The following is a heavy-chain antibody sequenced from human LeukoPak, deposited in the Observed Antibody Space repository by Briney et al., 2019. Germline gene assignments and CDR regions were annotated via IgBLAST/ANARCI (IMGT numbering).Heavy chain of an antibody. Sequence: SQTLSLTCTVSGGSISSGDYYWSWIRQPPGKGLEWIGYINYSGSTSYNPSLKSRATISVDTCKNQFSLKLSSVTAADAAVYYCARAPLGFCSGGTCKRYFDYWGQGTLVTVSS. J-gene: IGHJ4*02. V-gene: IGHV4-30-4*01. CDR2: INYSGST. CDR3: ARAPLGFCSGGTCKRYFDY. CDR1: GGSISSGDYY. D-gene: IGHD2-15*01.